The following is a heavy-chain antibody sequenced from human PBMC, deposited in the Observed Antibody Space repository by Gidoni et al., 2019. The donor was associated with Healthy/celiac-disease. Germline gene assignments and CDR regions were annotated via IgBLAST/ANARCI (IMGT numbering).Heavy chain of an antibody. CDR3: AGGRYFDWLLSDY. V-gene: IGHV1-69*01. CDR1: GGTFSSYA. J-gene: IGHJ4*02. Sequence: QVQLVQSGAEVKKPGSSVKVSCKASGGTFSSYAISWVLQAPGQGRGWMGGIIPIFGTANYAQKFQGRVTITADESTSTAYMELSSLRSEDAAVYYCAGGRYFDWLLSDYWGQGTLVTVSS. CDR2: IIPIFGTA. D-gene: IGHD3-9*01.